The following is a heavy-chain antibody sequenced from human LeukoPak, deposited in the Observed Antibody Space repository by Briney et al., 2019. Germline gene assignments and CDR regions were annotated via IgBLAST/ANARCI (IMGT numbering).Heavy chain of an antibody. CDR1: GGSISSSSYY. CDR3: PWTTYDSSGYDY. D-gene: IGHD3-22*01. V-gene: IGHV4-39*01. CDR2: IYYRGST. Sequence: SETLSLTCTVSGGSISSSSYYWGWIRQPPGKGLGWIESIYYRGSTYYNPSLKSRVTISVDTSKNQFSLKLNSVTAADTAVYYCPWTTYDSSGYDYWGQGTLVTVSS. J-gene: IGHJ4*02.